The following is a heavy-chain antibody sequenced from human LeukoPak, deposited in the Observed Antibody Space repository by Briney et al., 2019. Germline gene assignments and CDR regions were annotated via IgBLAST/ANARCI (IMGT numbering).Heavy chain of an antibody. Sequence: GGSLRLSCAASGFIFSNYDMNWVRQAPGKGLEWVSGILGNDGRTYYADSVEGRLTISRDNSNNTLYLQMNRLRVEDTAVYYCVKTCSTTSCYGKFVWGRGTTVTVSS. CDR2: ILGNDGRT. CDR3: VKTCSTTSCYGKFV. CDR1: GFIFSNYD. V-gene: IGHV3-23*01. J-gene: IGHJ6*02. D-gene: IGHD2-2*01.